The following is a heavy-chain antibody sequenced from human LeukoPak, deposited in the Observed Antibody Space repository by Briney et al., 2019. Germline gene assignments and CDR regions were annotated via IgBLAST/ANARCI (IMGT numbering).Heavy chain of an antibody. CDR2: IYWNDDK. V-gene: IGHV2-5*01. D-gene: IGHD5-12*01. J-gene: IGHJ3*02. CDR3: AHRDIVATFPQPRGGAFDI. CDR1: GFSLSTSGVG. Sequence: SGPTLVKPTQTLTLTCTFSGFSLSTSGVGVGWIRQPPGKALEWLALIYWNDDKRYSPSLKSRLTITKDTSKNQVVLTMTNMDPVDTATYYCAHRDIVATFPQPRGGAFDIWGQGTMVTVSS.